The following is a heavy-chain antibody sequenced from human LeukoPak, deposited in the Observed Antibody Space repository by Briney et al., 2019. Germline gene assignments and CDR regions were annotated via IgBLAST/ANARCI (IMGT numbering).Heavy chain of an antibody. J-gene: IGHJ5*02. CDR1: GYSLTSYW. V-gene: IGHV5-51*01. CDR3: ARYWEGNWFDP. D-gene: IGHD1-26*01. Sequence: GESLEIPCKGSGYSLTSYWIGWVRQMPGKGLGWMGIIYPGDSDTRYSPSFQGQVTISADKSISTAYLQWSSLKASDTAMYYCARYWEGNWFDPWGQGTLVTVSS. CDR2: IYPGDSDT.